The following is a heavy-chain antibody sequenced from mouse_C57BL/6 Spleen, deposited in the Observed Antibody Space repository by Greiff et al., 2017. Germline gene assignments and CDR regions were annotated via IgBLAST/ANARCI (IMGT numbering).Heavy chain of an antibody. Sequence: QVQLKQPGAELVRPGTSVKLSCKASGYTFTSYWMHWVKQRPGQGLEWIGVIDPSDSYTNYNQKFKGKATLTVDTSSSTAYMQLSSLTSEDSAVYYCARTYYGSSSYYFDYWGQGTTLTVSS. CDR3: ARTYYGSSSYYFDY. D-gene: IGHD1-1*01. CDR1: GYTFTSYW. J-gene: IGHJ2*01. V-gene: IGHV1-59*01. CDR2: IDPSDSYT.